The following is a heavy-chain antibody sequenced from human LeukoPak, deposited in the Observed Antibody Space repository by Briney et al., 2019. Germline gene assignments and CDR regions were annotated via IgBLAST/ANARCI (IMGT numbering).Heavy chain of an antibody. CDR2: ISSSSTTI. V-gene: IGHV3-48*01. CDR1: GFTFSTYS. D-gene: IGHD6-13*01. Sequence: AGGSLRLSCAASGFTFSTYSMNWVRQAPGKGLEWLSYISSSSTTIYYADSVRGRFTISRDTAKNSLYLQMNSLRAEDTGVYYCARELSGSSLDAFDIWGQGTMVTVSS. CDR3: ARELSGSSLDAFDI. J-gene: IGHJ3*02.